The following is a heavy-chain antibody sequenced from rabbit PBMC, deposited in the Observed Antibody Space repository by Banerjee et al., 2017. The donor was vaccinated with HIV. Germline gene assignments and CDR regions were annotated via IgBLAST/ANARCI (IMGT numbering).Heavy chain of an antibody. CDR2: IYAGKGST. CDR1: GFDFSSYY. J-gene: IGHJ4*01. D-gene: IGHD6-1*01. Sequence: QLKETGGGLVQPGGSLTLSCKASGFDFSSYYMSWVRQAPGKGLEWIGIIYAGKGSTDYASWVNGRFTISSDNAQNTVDLQMNSLTAADTATYFCARGVPYYYTYGYAGYAYANLWGQGTLVTVS. V-gene: IGHV1S7*01. CDR3: ARGVPYYYTYGYAGYAYANL.